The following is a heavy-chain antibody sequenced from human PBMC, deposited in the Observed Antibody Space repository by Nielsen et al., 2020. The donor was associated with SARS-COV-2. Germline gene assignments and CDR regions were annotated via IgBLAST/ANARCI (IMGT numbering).Heavy chain of an antibody. CDR2: IYYSGST. V-gene: IGHV4-59*12. CDR3: ARGIYYDSSGPYYYYYGMDV. J-gene: IGHJ6*02. D-gene: IGHD3-22*01. CDR1: GGSISSYY. Sequence: SETLSLTCTVSGGSISSYYWSWIRQPPGKGLEWIGYIYYSGSTNYNPSLKSRVTISVDTSKNQFSLKLSSVTAADTAVYYCARGIYYDSSGPYYYYYGMDVWGQGTTVTVSS.